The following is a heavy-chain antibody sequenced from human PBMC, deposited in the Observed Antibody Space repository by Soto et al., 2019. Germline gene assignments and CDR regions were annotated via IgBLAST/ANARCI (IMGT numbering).Heavy chain of an antibody. V-gene: IGHV4-61*01. D-gene: IGHD3-10*01. CDR1: GGSVSSGSYY. CDR3: ARSKYYYGSGSNYGMDV. Sequence: QVQLQESGPGLVKPSETLSLTCTVSGGSVSSGSYYWSWIRQPPGKGLEWIGYIYYSGSTNYNPSLKSRVTRSVDTSKNQFSLKLSSVTAADTAVYYCARSKYYYGSGSNYGMDVWGQGTTVTVSS. CDR2: IYYSGST. J-gene: IGHJ6*02.